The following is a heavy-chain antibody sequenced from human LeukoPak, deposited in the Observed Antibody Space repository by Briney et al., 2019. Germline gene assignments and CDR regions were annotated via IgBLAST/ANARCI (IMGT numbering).Heavy chain of an antibody. Sequence: SETLSLTCAVSGYSISSGYYWGWIRQPPGKGLEWIGSIYHSGSTYYNPSLKSRVTISVDTSKNQFSLKLSSVTAADTAVYYCARSGIVATITGYYFDYWGQGTLVTVSS. D-gene: IGHD5-12*01. CDR3: ARSGIVATITGYYFDY. V-gene: IGHV4-38-2*01. CDR2: IYHSGST. J-gene: IGHJ4*02. CDR1: GYSISSGYY.